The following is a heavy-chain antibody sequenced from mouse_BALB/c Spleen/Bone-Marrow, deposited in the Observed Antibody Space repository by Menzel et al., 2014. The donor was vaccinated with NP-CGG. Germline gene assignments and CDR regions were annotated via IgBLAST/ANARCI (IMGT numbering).Heavy chain of an antibody. J-gene: IGHJ4*01. V-gene: IGHV10-1*02. Sequence: EVKVVESGGGLVQPKGSLKLSCAASGFTFNTYAMNWVRQAPGKGLEWVARIRSKSNNYATHYADSVKDRFTISRDDSQSMLYLQMNNLKTEDTAMYYCVRHMDYWGQGTSVTVSS. CDR1: GFTFNTYA. CDR3: VRHMDY. CDR2: IRSKSNNYAT.